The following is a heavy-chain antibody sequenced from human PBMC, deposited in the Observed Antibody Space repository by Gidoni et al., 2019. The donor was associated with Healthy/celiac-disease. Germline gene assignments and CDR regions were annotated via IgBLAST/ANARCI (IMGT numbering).Heavy chain of an antibody. CDR1: GYTFTSYG. V-gene: IGHV1-18*01. Sequence: QVQLVQSGAEVKKPGASVKVSCKASGYTFTSYGISWVRQAPGQGLEWMGWLSAKNVNTNYAQKLQGEVTMTTDTAPGKASMGLRGRGLNKTAGNSGAGKEGALGGGVGYYPVGAFVIWGQGPMFTVSS. CDR2: LSAKNVNT. D-gene: IGHD3-22*01. CDR3: AGKEGALGGGVGYYPVGAFVI. J-gene: IGHJ3*02.